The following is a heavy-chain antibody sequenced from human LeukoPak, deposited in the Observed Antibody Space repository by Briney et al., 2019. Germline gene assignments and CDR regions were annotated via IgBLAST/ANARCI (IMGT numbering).Heavy chain of an antibody. J-gene: IGHJ4*02. Sequence: GALILSCAASGFTFSSYGMHWVRQAPGKGLEWVAVISYDGSNKYYADSVQGRFTISRDNSKNTLYLQMNSLRAEDTAVYYCARGSDRVWGAYYFDYWGQGTLVTVSS. V-gene: IGHV3-30*03. CDR3: ARGSDRVWGAYYFDY. CDR1: GFTFSSYG. CDR2: ISYDGSNK. D-gene: IGHD3-16*01.